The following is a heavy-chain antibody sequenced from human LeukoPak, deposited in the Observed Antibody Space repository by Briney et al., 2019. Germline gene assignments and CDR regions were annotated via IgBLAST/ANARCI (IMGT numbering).Heavy chain of an antibody. J-gene: IGHJ3*02. D-gene: IGHD2-21*02. CDR2: ISYDGSHK. CDR3: AKGSGDWGAFDI. V-gene: IGHV3-30*18. CDR1: GFTFRSYG. Sequence: PGRSLRPSSAASGFTFRSYGVHWVRQAPGKGLEWVAVISYDGSHKYYADSVKGRFTISRDNSKNTLYLQMNSLRLEDTAVYYCAKGSGDWGAFDIWGQGTMVAVSS.